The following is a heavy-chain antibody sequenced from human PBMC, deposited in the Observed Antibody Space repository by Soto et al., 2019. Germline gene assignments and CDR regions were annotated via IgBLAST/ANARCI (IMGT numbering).Heavy chain of an antibody. CDR2: IWYDGSNK. V-gene: IGHV3-33*01. J-gene: IGHJ4*02. D-gene: IGHD2-21*02. Sequence: QVQLVESGGGVVQPGRSLRVSCAASGFTFSSYGMHWVRQAPGKGLEWVAVIWYDGSNKYYADYVKGRFTISRDNSKNTLDLQMNSLRAEDTAVYCCARDSSGYCAGDCYIDYWGQGTLVTASS. CDR1: GFTFSSYG. CDR3: ARDSSGYCAGDCYIDY.